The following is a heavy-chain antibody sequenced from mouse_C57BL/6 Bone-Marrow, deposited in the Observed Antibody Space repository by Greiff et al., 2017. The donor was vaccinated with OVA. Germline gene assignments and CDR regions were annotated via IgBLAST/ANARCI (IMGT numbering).Heavy chain of an antibody. V-gene: IGHV3-6*01. J-gene: IGHJ2*01. CDR3: ARDRGYDYDDY. Sequence: EVQLQQSGPGLVKPSQSLSLTCSVTGYSITSGYYWNWIRQFPGNKLEWMGYISYDGSNNYNPSLKNRISITRDTSKNQFFLKLNSVTTEDTATYYCARDRGYDYDDYWGQGTTLTVSS. CDR1: GYSITSGYY. CDR2: ISYDGSN. D-gene: IGHD2-4*01.